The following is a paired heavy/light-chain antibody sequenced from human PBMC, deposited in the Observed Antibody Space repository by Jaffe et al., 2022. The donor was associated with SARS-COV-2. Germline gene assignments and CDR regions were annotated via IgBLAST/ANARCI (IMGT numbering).Light chain of an antibody. V-gene: IGKV2-30*02. CDR1: QSLVHSDGNTY. CDR2: KVS. CDR3: MQGTHWVYT. Sequence: DVVMTQSPLSLPVTLGQPASISCRSSQSLVHSDGNTYLNWFQQRPGQSPRRLIYKVSNRDSGVPDRFSGSGSGTDFTLKISRVEAEDVGVYYCMQGTHWVYTFGQGTKLEIK. J-gene: IGKJ2*01.
Heavy chain of an antibody. J-gene: IGHJ3*02. CDR2: ISANGGNT. CDR1: GFTFSNSF. D-gene: IGHD3-16*02. CDR3: AKGGRDTDT. Sequence: EVQLLESGGGLVQPGGSLRLSCAASGFTFSNSFMTWVRQAPGKGLEWVSAISANGGNTYYADSVKGRFSISRDNSKNTVYLQMNSLRAEDTAVYCCAKGGRDTDTWGQGTMVTVSS. V-gene: IGHV3-23*01.